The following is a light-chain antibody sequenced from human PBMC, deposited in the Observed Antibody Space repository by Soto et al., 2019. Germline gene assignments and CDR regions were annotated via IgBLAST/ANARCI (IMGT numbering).Light chain of an antibody. J-gene: IGKJ2*01. Sequence: DIQMTQSPSSLSASVGDRVTITCQASHDIRNDLNWYQQKTGQAPKLLISEASNVETGSPSGFSGSGSGTLFTLTVASLQPEDVATYYCQQFYDRPYTFGQGNKVDI. CDR1: HDIRND. CDR2: EAS. V-gene: IGKV1-33*01. CDR3: QQFYDRPYT.